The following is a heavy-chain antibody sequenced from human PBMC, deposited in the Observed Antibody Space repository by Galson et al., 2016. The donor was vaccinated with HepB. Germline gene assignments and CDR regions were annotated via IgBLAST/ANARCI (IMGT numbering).Heavy chain of an antibody. V-gene: IGHV3-66*01. CDR2: IYSGGST. Sequence: SLRLSCAASGFTVSSNYMSWVRQAPGKGLEWVSVIYSGGSTYYADSVKGRFTISRDNSKNTLYLQMNSLRVEDTAVYYCARDESAVGDRDDFDYWGQGTLVTVSS. CDR1: GFTVSSNY. D-gene: IGHD1-26*01. J-gene: IGHJ4*02. CDR3: ARDESAVGDRDDFDY.